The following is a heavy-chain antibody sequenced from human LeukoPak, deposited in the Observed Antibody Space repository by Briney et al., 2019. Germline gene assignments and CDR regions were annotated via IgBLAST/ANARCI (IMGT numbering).Heavy chain of an antibody. D-gene: IGHD6-25*01. V-gene: IGHV3-33*08. Sequence: GGSLRLSCAASGFTFSTYGMYWVRQAPDKGREWVALIWYDASNKYYADSVKGRFTISRDDSKDTLYLQMNSLRAEDTAIYYCARGAAAGPDYWGQGTLVTVSS. CDR1: GFTFSTYG. CDR2: IWYDASNK. J-gene: IGHJ4*02. CDR3: ARGAAAGPDY.